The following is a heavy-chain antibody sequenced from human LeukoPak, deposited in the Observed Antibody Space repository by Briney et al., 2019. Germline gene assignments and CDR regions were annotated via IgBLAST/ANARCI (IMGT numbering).Heavy chain of an antibody. CDR3: ARDRYYDFWSGYLDAFDI. CDR2: ISSSSSTI. D-gene: IGHD3-3*01. CDR1: GFTFSSYS. Sequence: GGSLRLSCAASGFTFSSYSMNWVRQAPGKGLEWVSYISSSSSTIYYADSVKGRFTISRDNAKNSLYLQMNSLRAEDTAVYYCARDRYYDFWSGYLDAFDIWGQGTMVTVSS. V-gene: IGHV3-48*04. J-gene: IGHJ3*02.